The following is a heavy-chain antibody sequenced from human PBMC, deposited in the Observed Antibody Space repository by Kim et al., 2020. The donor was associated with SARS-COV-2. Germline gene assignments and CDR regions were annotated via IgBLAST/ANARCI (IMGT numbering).Heavy chain of an antibody. CDR2: IRSNTDGGTT. Sequence: GGSLRLSCAVSGAGSGFSFTDAWMSWVRQAPGKGLEWVGRIRSNTDGGTTDCGAPVRGRFTISRDDSKNTLYLQMNSLKTEDTAVYYCATSLSLRDLYGVDVWGQGTTVTVSS. V-gene: IGHV3-15*01. D-gene: IGHD3-10*01. CDR3: ATSLSLRDLYGVDV. J-gene: IGHJ6*02. CDR1: GAGSGFSFTDAW.